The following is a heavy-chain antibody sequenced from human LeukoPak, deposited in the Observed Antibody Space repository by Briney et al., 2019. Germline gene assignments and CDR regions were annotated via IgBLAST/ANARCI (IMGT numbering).Heavy chain of an antibody. V-gene: IGHV4-34*01. CDR2: INHSGST. J-gene: IGHJ3*02. CDR3: ARANYYDTSGYSRGAFDI. CDR1: GGSFSGYY. Sequence: SETLSLTCAVYGGSFSGYYWSWIRQPPGKGLEWIGEINHSGSTNYNPSLKSRVTISVDTSKNQFSLKLSSVTAADTAVFYCARANYYDTSGYSRGAFDIWGQGTMVTVSS. D-gene: IGHD3-22*01.